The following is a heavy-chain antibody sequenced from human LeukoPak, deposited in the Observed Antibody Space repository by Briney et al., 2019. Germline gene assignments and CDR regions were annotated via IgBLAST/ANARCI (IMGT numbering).Heavy chain of an antibody. CDR1: GFTFSSYA. J-gene: IGHJ4*02. D-gene: IGHD2-21*01. Sequence: GGSLRLSCAASGFTFSSYAMSWVRQAPGKGLEWVSVIYSGGSTYYADSVKGRFTISRDNSKNTLNLQMNSLRAEDAAVYYCARGYSSDNWGQGTLVTVSS. CDR3: ARGYSSDN. V-gene: IGHV3-66*01. CDR2: IYSGGST.